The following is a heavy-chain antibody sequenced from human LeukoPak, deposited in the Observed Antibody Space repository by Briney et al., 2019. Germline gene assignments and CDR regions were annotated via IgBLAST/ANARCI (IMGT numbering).Heavy chain of an antibody. J-gene: IGHJ4*02. Sequence: SGTLSLTCTVSGGSISSYYWSWIRQPPGKGLEWIGDIYYSGSTNYNPSLKSRVTISVDTSKNQFSLKLSSVTAADTAVYYCARVFWGYDSSGYYPYYFDYWGQGTLVTVSS. CDR3: ARVFWGYDSSGYYPYYFDY. CDR1: GGSISSYY. CDR2: IYYSGST. V-gene: IGHV4-59*01. D-gene: IGHD3-22*01.